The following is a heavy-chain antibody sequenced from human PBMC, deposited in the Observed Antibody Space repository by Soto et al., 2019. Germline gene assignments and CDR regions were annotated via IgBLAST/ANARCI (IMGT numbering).Heavy chain of an antibody. CDR2: IWYDGNYK. CDR3: ARPGRAAAGGSWFDT. V-gene: IGHV3-33*01. J-gene: IGHJ5*02. CDR1: GFTFSDYG. D-gene: IGHD6-13*01. Sequence: QVQLVESGGGVVQPGRSLRLSCAASGFTFSDYGMHWVRQAPGKGLEWLAVIWYDGNYKYYADSVKGRITVSRDNSKNTLYLQIDTLRVEDTAVYYCARPGRAAAGGSWFDTGGQGTLVTVSS.